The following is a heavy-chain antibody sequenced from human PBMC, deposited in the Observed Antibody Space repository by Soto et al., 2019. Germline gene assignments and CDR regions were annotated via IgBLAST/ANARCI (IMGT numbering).Heavy chain of an antibody. CDR1: GFSLSSTRMA. CDR3: AHIVVAGLGYYFDY. Sequence: QITLKESGPTLVKPTQTLTLTCTFSGFSLSSTRMAVGWIRQPPGKALEWLALIFWDDDKRYSPFLKTRPTLTKDTSKNQVVLTMSNMDPVDTARYYCAHIVVAGLGYYFDYWGQGTLVTVSS. D-gene: IGHD6-19*01. J-gene: IGHJ4*02. V-gene: IGHV2-5*02. CDR2: IFWDDDK.